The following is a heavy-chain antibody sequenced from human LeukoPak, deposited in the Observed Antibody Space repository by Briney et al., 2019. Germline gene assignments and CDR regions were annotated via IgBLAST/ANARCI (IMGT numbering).Heavy chain of an antibody. Sequence: SVKVSCKASGGTFSSYAISWERQAPGQGLEWMGGIIPIFGTANYAQKFQGRVTITTDESTSTAYMELSSLRSEDTAVYYCARGFVSTTVVTPDYFDYWGQGTLVTVSS. CDR1: GGTFSSYA. J-gene: IGHJ4*02. CDR3: ARGFVSTTVVTPDYFDY. V-gene: IGHV1-69*05. CDR2: IIPIFGTA. D-gene: IGHD4-23*01.